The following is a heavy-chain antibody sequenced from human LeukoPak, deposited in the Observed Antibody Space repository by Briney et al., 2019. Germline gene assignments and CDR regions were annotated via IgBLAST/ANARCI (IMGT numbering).Heavy chain of an antibody. D-gene: IGHD3-3*01. Sequence: GGPLKPPCPPSGFPLSSHARHGVGKAQGKGLRGVQVISYDGSNKYYADSVKGRFTISRDNSKNTLYLQMNSLRAEDTAVYYCARDLAGYDFWSGQFDYWGQGTLVTVSS. J-gene: IGHJ4*02. CDR3: ARDLAGYDFWSGQFDY. CDR2: ISYDGSNK. CDR1: GFPLSSHA. V-gene: IGHV3-30-3*01.